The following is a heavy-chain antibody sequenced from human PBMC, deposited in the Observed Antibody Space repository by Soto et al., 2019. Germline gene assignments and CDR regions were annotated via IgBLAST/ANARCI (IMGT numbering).Heavy chain of an antibody. V-gene: IGHV1-18*01. CDR2: INTYNGNT. J-gene: IGHJ6*02. Sequence: QVQLVQSGAEVKNPGASVKVSCKASGYTFTRYGIAWARQAPGQGLEWMGWINTYNGNTNYAQNVQGIVTLTTDTSTSTAYMELRSLRSNDTAIYYCAMVDVYVTPSPQDVWGQGTTVIVSS. CDR3: AMVDVYVTPSPQDV. D-gene: IGHD3-16*01. CDR1: GYTFTRYG.